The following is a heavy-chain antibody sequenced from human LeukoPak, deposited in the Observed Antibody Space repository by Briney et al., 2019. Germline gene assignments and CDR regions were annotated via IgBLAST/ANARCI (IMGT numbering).Heavy chain of an antibody. CDR2: IRSKAYGGTT. V-gene: IGHV3-49*04. CDR1: GFTFCDYA. D-gene: IGHD6-19*01. CDR3: TRDSSGPDAFDI. Sequence: GRSLRLSCTASGFTFCDYAMSWVRQAPRKGLEWVGFIRSKAYGGTTEYAASVKGRFTISRDDSKSIAYLQMNSLKTEDTAVYYCTRDSSGPDAFDIWGQGTMVTVSS. J-gene: IGHJ3*02.